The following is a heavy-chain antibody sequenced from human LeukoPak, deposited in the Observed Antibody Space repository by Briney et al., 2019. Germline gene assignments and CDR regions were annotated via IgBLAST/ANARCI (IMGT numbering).Heavy chain of an antibody. CDR2: IYYSGST. Sequence: PSETLSLTCTVSGGSISSSSYYWGWIRQPPGKGLEWIGSIYYSGSTYYNPSLKSRVTISVDTSKNHISLKLTSVTAADTAVYYCAREGGPYRPLDYSGQGTLVTVAS. J-gene: IGHJ4*02. V-gene: IGHV4-39*02. CDR1: GGSISSSSYY. CDR3: AREGGPYRPLDY.